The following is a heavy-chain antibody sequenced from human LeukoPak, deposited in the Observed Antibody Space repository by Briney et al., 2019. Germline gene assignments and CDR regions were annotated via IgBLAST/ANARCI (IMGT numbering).Heavy chain of an antibody. CDR3: ARDSPITIFGVVEGNPLDP. J-gene: IGHJ5*02. Sequence: SETLSLTCAVYGGSFSGYYWSWIRQPPGKGLEWIGEINHSGSTNYNPSLKSRVTISVDTSKNQFSLKLSSVTAADTAVYYCARDSPITIFGVVEGNPLDPWGQGTLVTVSS. V-gene: IGHV4-34*01. D-gene: IGHD3-3*01. CDR1: GGSFSGYY. CDR2: INHSGST.